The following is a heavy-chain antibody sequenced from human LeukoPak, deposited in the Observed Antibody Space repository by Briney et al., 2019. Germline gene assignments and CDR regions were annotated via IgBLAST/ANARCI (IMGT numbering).Heavy chain of an antibody. J-gene: IGHJ4*02. V-gene: IGHV3-66*01. D-gene: IGHD6-19*01. CDR3: TTEQWLNY. CDR1: GFTVSSNY. CDR2: IYSGGST. Sequence: PGGSLRLSCAASGFTVSSNYMRWVRQAPGKGLEWVSVIYSGGSTYYADSVKGRFTISRDNSKNTLYLQMNSLKTEDTAVYYCTTEQWLNYWGQGTLVTVSS.